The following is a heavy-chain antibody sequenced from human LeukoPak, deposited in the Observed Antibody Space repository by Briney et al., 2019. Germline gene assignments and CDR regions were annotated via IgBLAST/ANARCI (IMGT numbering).Heavy chain of an antibody. CDR1: GFTFSTYS. CDR3: AKDVVPDSGWDLDY. J-gene: IGHJ4*02. V-gene: IGHV3-23*01. D-gene: IGHD6-19*01. Sequence: GSLRLSCAASGFTFSTYSMTWVRQGPGKGLEWVSGIYPSGDSTFYADSVKGRFTISRDNSKNTLYLQMSSLRTEDTAIYYCAKDVVPDSGWDLDYWGQGTLVTVSS. CDR2: IYPSGDST.